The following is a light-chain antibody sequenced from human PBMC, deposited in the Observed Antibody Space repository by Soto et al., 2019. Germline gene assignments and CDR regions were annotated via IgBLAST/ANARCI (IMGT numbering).Light chain of an antibody. V-gene: IGKV4-1*01. Sequence: DIVMTQSPDSLAVSLGERATINCKSSQSVLLSSNTKNYLAWYQQKPGQPPKLLIYWASTRESGVPDRFSGSGSGTDFPLTISSLQAEDVAVYYCQQYYSSRSFGQGTKVEIK. J-gene: IGKJ1*01. CDR3: QQYYSSRS. CDR2: WAS. CDR1: QSVLLSSNTKNY.